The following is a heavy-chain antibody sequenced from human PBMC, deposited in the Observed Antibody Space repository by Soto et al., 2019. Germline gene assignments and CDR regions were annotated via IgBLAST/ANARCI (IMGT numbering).Heavy chain of an antibody. CDR3: AREGGGTTGILTGYYVS. CDR1: GYTFTSYY. J-gene: IGHJ5*02. Sequence: ASVKVSCKASGYTFTSYYMHWVRQAPGQGREWMGIINPSGGSTSYAQKFQGRVTMTRDTSTSTVYMELSSLRSEDTAVYYCAREGGGTTGILTGYYVSWGQGTLVTVSS. D-gene: IGHD3-9*01. CDR2: INPSGGST. V-gene: IGHV1-46*01.